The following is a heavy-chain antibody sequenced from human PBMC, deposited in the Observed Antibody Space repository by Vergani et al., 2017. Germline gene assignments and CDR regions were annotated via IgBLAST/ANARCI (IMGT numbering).Heavy chain of an antibody. Sequence: QVHLVESGGGLVKPGGSLRLSCAASGFTFSDYYMSWIRQAPGKGLEWVSYISGSGSTIYYADSLKGRFTISRDNTKKSLYLQMNSLRAEDTAVYYCATTAVAGTGDYWGQGTLVTVSS. D-gene: IGHD6-19*01. CDR3: ATTAVAGTGDY. V-gene: IGHV3-11*01. CDR1: GFTFSDYY. CDR2: ISGSGSTI. J-gene: IGHJ4*02.